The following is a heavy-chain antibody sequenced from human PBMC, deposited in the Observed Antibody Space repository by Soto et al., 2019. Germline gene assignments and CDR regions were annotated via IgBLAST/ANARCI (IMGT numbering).Heavy chain of an antibody. V-gene: IGHV3-43*01. CDR1: GFTFSNYT. J-gene: IGHJ4*02. CDR3: AKDFGSASSAYIDY. CDR2: ISWDGGST. D-gene: IGHD6-25*01. Sequence: GGSLRLSCAASGFTFSNYTMHWVRQAPGKGLEWVSLISWDGGSTYYADSVKGRFTISRDNSKNSLYLQMNSLRTEDTALYYCAKDFGSASSAYIDYWGQGTLVTVSS.